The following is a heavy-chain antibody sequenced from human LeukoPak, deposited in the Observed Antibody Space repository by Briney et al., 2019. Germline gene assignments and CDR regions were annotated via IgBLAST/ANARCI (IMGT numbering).Heavy chain of an antibody. CDR1: GGSISMSSDF. D-gene: IGHD3-10*01. V-gene: IGHV4-39*07. CDR2: IYFTGST. Sequence: PSETLSLTCTVSGGSISMSSDFWGWIRQPPGRGLEWIGNIYFTGSTSYSSSLESRLTISVDTSKNQFSLRLTSVTAADTAVYYCARAQLWFGELLVDYWGQGALVSVSS. CDR3: ARAQLWFGELLVDY. J-gene: IGHJ4*02.